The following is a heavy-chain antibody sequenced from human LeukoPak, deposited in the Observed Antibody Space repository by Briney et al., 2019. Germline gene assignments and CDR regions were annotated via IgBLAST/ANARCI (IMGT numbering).Heavy chain of an antibody. CDR3: ASRGPYGSGSHDAFDI. CDR2: IYHSGST. D-gene: IGHD3-10*01. V-gene: IGHV4-4*02. Sequence: SETLSLTCAVSSGSISSSNWWSWVRQPPGKGLEWIGEIYHSGSTNYNPSLKSRVTISVDKYKNQFSLKLSSVTAADTAVYYCASRGPYGSGSHDAFDIWGQGTMVTVSS. J-gene: IGHJ3*02. CDR1: SGSISSSNW.